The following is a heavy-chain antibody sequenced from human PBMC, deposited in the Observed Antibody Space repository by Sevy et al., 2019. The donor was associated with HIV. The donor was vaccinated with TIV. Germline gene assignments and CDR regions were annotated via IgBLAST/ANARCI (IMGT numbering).Heavy chain of an antibody. Sequence: ASVKVSCKASGYTFTSYGISWVRQAPGQGLEWMGWISAYNGNTNYARKLQGRVTMTTDTSTSTAYMELRSLRSDDTAVYYCARACTNGVCYWRGDYWGQGTLVTVSS. CDR1: GYTFTSYG. D-gene: IGHD2-8*01. J-gene: IGHJ4*02. V-gene: IGHV1-18*01. CDR3: ARACTNGVCYWRGDY. CDR2: ISAYNGNT.